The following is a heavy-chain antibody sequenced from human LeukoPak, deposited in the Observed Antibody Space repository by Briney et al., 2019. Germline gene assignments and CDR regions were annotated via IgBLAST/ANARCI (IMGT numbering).Heavy chain of an antibody. V-gene: IGHV1-69*13. CDR2: IIPIFGTA. J-gene: IGHJ4*02. Sequence: ASVKVSCKASGGTFSSYAISWLRQAPGQGLEWMGGIIPIFGTANYAQKFQGRVTITADETTSTAYMELSRLRSDDTAVYYCARECSSTSCYGTFDYGGQGTLVTVSS. CDR3: ARECSSTSCYGTFDY. CDR1: GGTFSSYA. D-gene: IGHD2-2*01.